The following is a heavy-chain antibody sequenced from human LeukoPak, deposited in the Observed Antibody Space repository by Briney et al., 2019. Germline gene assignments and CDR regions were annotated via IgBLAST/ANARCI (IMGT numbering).Heavy chain of an antibody. CDR3: VRVHYSSGSLSSWFDP. V-gene: IGHV4-59*08. J-gene: IGHJ5*02. CDR2: ISYSGGV. CDR1: SDSISDYY. D-gene: IGHD3-10*01. Sequence: SETLSLTCTVSSDSISDYYWGWVRQPPGKGLEWIGYISYSGGVSYNPSLKPPVTIFLYTSRNQVSLKLSSVTSADTAIYYCVRVHYSSGSLSSWFDPWGRGILVTVSS.